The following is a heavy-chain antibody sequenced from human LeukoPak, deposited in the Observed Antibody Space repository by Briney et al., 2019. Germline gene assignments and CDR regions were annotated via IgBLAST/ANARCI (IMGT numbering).Heavy chain of an antibody. J-gene: IGHJ4*02. Sequence: ASVKVSCKASGYTFTSYDINWVRQATGQGLEWMGWMNPNSGNTGYAQKFQGRVTMTRDTSISTAYMELSSLRSEDTAVYYCARGSAGAYYFDYWGQGTLVTVSS. V-gene: IGHV1-8*01. CDR3: ARGSAGAYYFDY. CDR1: GYTFTSYD. D-gene: IGHD3-10*01. CDR2: MNPNSGNT.